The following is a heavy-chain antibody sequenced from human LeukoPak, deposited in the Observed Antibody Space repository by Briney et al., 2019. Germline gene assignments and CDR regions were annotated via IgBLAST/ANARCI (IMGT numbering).Heavy chain of an antibody. CDR2: ISNSART. D-gene: IGHD3-22*01. V-gene: IGHV4-31*03. Sequence: SETLSLTCTVSGGSVSSGGYYWSWIRQHPGKGLEWIGYISNSARTYYNPSLKSRVTISVDTSKNQFSLTLSSVTDADTAVYYCARQFIPSSGSNWFDPWGQGTLVTVSS. CDR3: ARQFIPSSGSNWFDP. CDR1: GGSVSSGGYY. J-gene: IGHJ5*02.